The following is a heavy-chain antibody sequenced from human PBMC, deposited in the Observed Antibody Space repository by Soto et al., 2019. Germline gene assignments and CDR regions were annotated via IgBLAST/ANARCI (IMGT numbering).Heavy chain of an antibody. CDR2: ISYDGSNK. CDR3: AKDKGFYGSGSYDPDYYYGMDV. Sequence: GGSLRLSCAASGFTFSSYGMHWVRKAPGKGLEWVAVISYDGSNKYYADSVKGRFTISRDNSKNTLYLQMNSLRAEDTAVYYCAKDKGFYGSGSYDPDYYYGMDVWGQGTMVTVS. CDR1: GFTFSSYG. J-gene: IGHJ6*02. D-gene: IGHD3-10*01. V-gene: IGHV3-30*18.